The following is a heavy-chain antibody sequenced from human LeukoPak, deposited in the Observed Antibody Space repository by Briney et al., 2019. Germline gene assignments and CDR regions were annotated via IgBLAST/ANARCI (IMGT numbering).Heavy chain of an antibody. CDR1: GFTFSSYS. D-gene: IGHD3-10*01. Sequence: GGSLRLSCAASGFTFSSYSMIWVRQAPGKGLEWVSYISSSSSTIYYADSVKGRFTISRDNAKNSLYLQMNSLRAEDTAVYYCARQLLWFGELFFGSMDVWGQGTTVTVSS. CDR2: ISSSSSTI. J-gene: IGHJ6*02. CDR3: ARQLLWFGELFFGSMDV. V-gene: IGHV3-48*01.